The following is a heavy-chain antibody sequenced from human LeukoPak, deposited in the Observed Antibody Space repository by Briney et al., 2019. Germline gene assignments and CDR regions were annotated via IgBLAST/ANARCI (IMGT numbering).Heavy chain of an antibody. CDR3: ARGGSSKSPPFDY. D-gene: IGHD6-19*01. V-gene: IGHV3-74*01. Sequence: TGGSLRLSCAASGFTFSSYWMHWVRQAPGKGLVWVSRINSDGSSTSYADSVKGRFTISRDNAKNTLYLQMNSLRAEDTAVYYCARGGSSKSPPFDYWGQGTLVTVSS. CDR2: INSDGSST. CDR1: GFTFSSYW. J-gene: IGHJ4*02.